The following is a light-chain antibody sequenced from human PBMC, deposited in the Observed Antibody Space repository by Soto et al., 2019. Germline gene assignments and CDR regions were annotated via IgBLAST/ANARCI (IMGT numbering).Light chain of an antibody. CDR2: DVS. Sequence: QSALTQPASVSGSPGQSITISCTGTSSDVGVYNYVSWYQQHPGKAPKLMIYDVSNRPSGVSNRFSGSKSGNTASLTIPGLQAEDEAEYYGSSYTSRSTLVVFGGGTNVTVL. CDR1: SSDVGVYNY. J-gene: IGLJ2*01. V-gene: IGLV2-14*03. CDR3: SSYTSRSTLVV.